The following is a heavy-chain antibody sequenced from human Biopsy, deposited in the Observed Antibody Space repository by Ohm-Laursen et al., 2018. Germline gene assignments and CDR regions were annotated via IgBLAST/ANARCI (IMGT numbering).Heavy chain of an antibody. D-gene: IGHD3-3*01. Sequence: ATVKISCKTSGYTFTAYGISWVRQAPGQGLEWLGWISVKTGNTNYTQKLQGRVTMTTDTSTNTAYMELRSLRSDDTALNYCAREGTSVTFFGKISDYYFDFWGPGTVVTVSS. CDR3: AREGTSVTFFGKISDYYFDF. J-gene: IGHJ4*02. CDR2: ISVKTGNT. V-gene: IGHV1-18*04. CDR1: GYTFTAYG.